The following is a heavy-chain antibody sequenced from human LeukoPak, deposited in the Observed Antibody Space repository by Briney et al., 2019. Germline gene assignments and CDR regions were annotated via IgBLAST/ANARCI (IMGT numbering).Heavy chain of an antibody. CDR2: ITSTSSYI. CDR1: GFIFTSYT. V-gene: IGHV3-21*01. CDR3: ARGHGRGYSSRPGY. J-gene: IGHJ4*02. D-gene: IGHD6-13*01. Sequence: GGSLRLSCAASGFIFTSYTMTWVRQAPGKGLEWVASITSTSSYIYYADSVKGRFTSSRDNAKNTLYLEMNSLRAEDTAVYDCARGHGRGYSSRPGYWGPGTLVTVSS.